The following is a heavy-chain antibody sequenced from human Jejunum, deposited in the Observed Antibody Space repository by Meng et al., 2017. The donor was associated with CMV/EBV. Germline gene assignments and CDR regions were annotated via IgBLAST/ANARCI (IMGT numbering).Heavy chain of an antibody. D-gene: IGHD1-26*01. J-gene: IGHJ5*02. CDR1: AGPISGYY. CDR2: IYTSGST. CDR3: ARESGSYYWFDP. Sequence: QVLLQASGPGLLESSETLSLTCFVSAGPISGYYWSWIRQPAGKGLEWIGRIYTSGSTHYNPSLKSRLTMSVDLAKNQISLKLSSVTAADTAVYYCARESGSYYWFDPWGQGTLVTVSS. V-gene: IGHV4-4*07.